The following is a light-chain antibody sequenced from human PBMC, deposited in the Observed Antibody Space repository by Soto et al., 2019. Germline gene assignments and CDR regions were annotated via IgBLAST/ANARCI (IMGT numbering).Light chain of an antibody. CDR1: QSVSSSY. J-gene: IGKJ5*01. CDR3: QQYGSSPPIT. Sequence: EIVLTQSPGTLSLSPGERATLSCRASQSVSSSYLAWYQQKPGQAPRLLIYGASSRVTGIPDRFSGSGSGTDCTITISRLEPEDFAVYYCQQYGSSPPITFGQGTRLEIK. V-gene: IGKV3-20*01. CDR2: GAS.